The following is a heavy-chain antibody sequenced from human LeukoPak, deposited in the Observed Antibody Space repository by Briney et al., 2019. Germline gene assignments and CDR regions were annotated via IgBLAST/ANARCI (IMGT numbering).Heavy chain of an antibody. CDR3: ARPPRYYGSSGDDY. CDR2: ISSSDSTI. V-gene: IGHV3-48*03. CDR1: GFTFSSYE. J-gene: IGHJ4*02. Sequence: GGSLRLSCAASGFTFSSYEMNWVRQAPGKGLEWVSYISSSDSTIYYADSVKGRFTISRDNAKNSLYLQMNSLRAEDTAVYYCARPPRYYGSSGDDYWGQGTLVTVSS. D-gene: IGHD3-22*01.